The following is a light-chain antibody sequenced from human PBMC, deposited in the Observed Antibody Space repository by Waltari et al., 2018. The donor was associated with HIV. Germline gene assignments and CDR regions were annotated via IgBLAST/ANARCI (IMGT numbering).Light chain of an antibody. CDR2: NTN. J-gene: IGLJ2*01. CDR3: QSSDSTLSGSV. CDR1: NANIGTPHV. V-gene: IGLV1-40*01. Sequence: QSVLTQPPSVSGAPGQRVTLSRTGSNANIGTPHVHLYQQFPGTAPQLLLYNTNRRRAGVPERFFGSKAGTSAFLAITGLQSEDEAEYCCQSSDSTLSGSVFGGGTKRTVL.